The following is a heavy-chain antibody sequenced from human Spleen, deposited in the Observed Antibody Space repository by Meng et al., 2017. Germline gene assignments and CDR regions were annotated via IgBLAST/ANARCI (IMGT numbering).Heavy chain of an antibody. Sequence: SVKVSCKASGHDFITYHFTWVRQAPGQGLEWMGGINAVFGTTNYAQKFQGRVTITTDESTSTVYMELTRLTSEDTAVYFCARKAGNCISTTCYSLDYWGQGTLVTVSS. CDR2: INAVFGTT. CDR1: GHDFITYH. V-gene: IGHV1-69*05. CDR3: ARKAGNCISTTCYSLDY. D-gene: IGHD2-2*01. J-gene: IGHJ4*02.